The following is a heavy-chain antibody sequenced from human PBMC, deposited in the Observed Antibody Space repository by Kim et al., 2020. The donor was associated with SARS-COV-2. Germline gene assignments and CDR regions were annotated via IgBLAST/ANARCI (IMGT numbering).Heavy chain of an antibody. Sequence: QKFQGRVTITRDTSASTAYMELSSLRSEDTAVYYCARDRMRFGSGSYFYWGQGTLVTVSS. V-gene: IGHV1-3*01. D-gene: IGHD3-10*01. CDR3: ARDRMRFGSGSYFY. J-gene: IGHJ4*02.